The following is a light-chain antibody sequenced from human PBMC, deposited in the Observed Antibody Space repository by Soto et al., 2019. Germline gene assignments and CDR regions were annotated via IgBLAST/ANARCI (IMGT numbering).Light chain of an antibody. Sequence: QAVVTQPPSASGTPGQRVTISCSGSSSNIGSNTVNWYQQLPGTAPKLLIYSSNLRPSGVPDRFSGSKSGTSASLAISGLQSEDEADYYCAAWDDSLNGPGFGGGTKVTVL. CDR2: SSN. V-gene: IGLV1-44*01. CDR1: SSNIGSNT. CDR3: AAWDDSLNGPG. J-gene: IGLJ2*01.